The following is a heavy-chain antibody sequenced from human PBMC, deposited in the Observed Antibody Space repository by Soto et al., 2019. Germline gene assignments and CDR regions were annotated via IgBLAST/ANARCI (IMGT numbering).Heavy chain of an antibody. CDR1: GFTFSSYG. CDR2: IWYDGSNK. CDR3: ARRWGYDAFDI. Sequence: QVQLVESGGGVVQPGRSLRLSYAASGFTFSSYGMHWVRQAPGKGLEWVAVIWYDGSNKYYADSVKGRFTISRDNSKTTLYLQMNSLRAEDTAVYYCARRWGYDAFDIWGQGTMVTVSS. J-gene: IGHJ3*02. D-gene: IGHD3-16*01. V-gene: IGHV3-33*01.